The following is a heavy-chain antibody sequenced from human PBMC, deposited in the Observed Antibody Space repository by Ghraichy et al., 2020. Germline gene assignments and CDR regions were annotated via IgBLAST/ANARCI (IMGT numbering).Heavy chain of an antibody. CDR2: IYYGGAA. J-gene: IGHJ5*02. D-gene: IGHD4-17*01. CDR3: ARFDDFGTWFDP. Sequence: SETLSLTCNVSGGSINSGGQYWSWLRQRPGEGLEWIAYIYYGGAAFYNPSLKSRVSISIETSQNHFSLRLTSVTAADTAVYFCARFDDFGTWFDPWGQGILVTV. V-gene: IGHV4-31*03. CDR1: GGSINSGGQY.